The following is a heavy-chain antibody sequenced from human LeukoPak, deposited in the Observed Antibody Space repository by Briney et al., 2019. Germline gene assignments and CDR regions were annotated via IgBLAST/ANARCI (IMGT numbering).Heavy chain of an antibody. CDR2: INAGNGNT. CDR1: GYTFTSYA. Sequence: ASVKVSCKASGYTFTSYAMHWVRQAPGQRLEWMGWINAGNGNTKYSQKFQGRVTITRDTSASTAYMEPSSLRSEDTAVYYCARRYSSGWYEPDFDYWGQGTLVTVSS. D-gene: IGHD6-19*01. CDR3: ARRYSSGWYEPDFDY. V-gene: IGHV1-3*01. J-gene: IGHJ4*02.